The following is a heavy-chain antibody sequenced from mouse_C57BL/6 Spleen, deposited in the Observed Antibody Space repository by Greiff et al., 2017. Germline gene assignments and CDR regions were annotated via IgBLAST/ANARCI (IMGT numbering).Heavy chain of an antibody. J-gene: IGHJ2*01. Sequence: EVKLVESGPGLAKPSQTLSLTCSVTGYSITSDYWNWIRKFPGYKLEYMGYISYSGSTYYNPSLKSRISITRDTSKNQYYLQLNSVTTEDTATYYCARYQTHHYYGNPFDYWGQGTTLTVSS. CDR2: ISYSGST. D-gene: IGHD2-1*01. CDR1: GYSITSDY. V-gene: IGHV3-8*01. CDR3: ARYQTHHYYGNPFDY.